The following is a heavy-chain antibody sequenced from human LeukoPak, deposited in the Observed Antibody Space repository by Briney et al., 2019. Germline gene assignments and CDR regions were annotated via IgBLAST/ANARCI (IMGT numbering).Heavy chain of an antibody. CDR2: IYYSGST. V-gene: IGHV4-59*01. D-gene: IGHD2-2*01. CDR1: GGSISSYY. CDR3: ARANGVVVPAAPSPWWFDP. J-gene: IGHJ5*02. Sequence: SETLSLTCTVSGGSISSYYWSWIRQPPGKGLEWIGYIYYSGSTNYNPSLKSRVTISVDTSKNQFSLKLSSVTAADTAVYYCARANGVVVPAAPSPWWFDPWGQGTLVTVSS.